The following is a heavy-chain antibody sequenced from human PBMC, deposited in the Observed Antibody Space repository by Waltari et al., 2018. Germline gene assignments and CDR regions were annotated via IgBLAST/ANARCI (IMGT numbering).Heavy chain of an antibody. J-gene: IGHJ4*02. CDR2: IYPGDSGT. CDR3: ARQEERGSYPYYFDY. Sequence: EVQLVQSGAEVKKPGESLKISCKGSGYSFTSYWIGWVRQMPGKGLEWMGIIYPGDSGTRYSPSFQGQVTSSADKSISTAYLQWSSLKASDTAMYYCARQEERGSYPYYFDYWGQGTLVTVSS. CDR1: GYSFTSYW. V-gene: IGHV5-51*01. D-gene: IGHD1-26*01.